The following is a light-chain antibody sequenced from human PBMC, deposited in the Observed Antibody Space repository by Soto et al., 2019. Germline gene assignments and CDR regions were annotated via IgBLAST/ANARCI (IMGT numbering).Light chain of an antibody. J-gene: IGLJ2*01. CDR1: SSNIGAGYD. CDR2: GNN. V-gene: IGLV1-40*01. CDR3: QSSDSSLSGYVL. Sequence: QSVLTQPPSVSGAPGQRVTISCTGSSSNIGAGYDVQWYQQLPGTVPKHLIYGNNNRPSGVPDRFSGSKSGTSASLAITGLQAEDEADYYCQSSDSSLSGYVLFGGGTKLTVL.